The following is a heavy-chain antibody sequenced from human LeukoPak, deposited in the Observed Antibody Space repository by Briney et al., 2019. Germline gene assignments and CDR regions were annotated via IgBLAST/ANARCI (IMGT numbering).Heavy chain of an antibody. V-gene: IGHV3-66*01. CDR2: IYSGGRT. J-gene: IGHJ4*02. CDR1: GFTVSSNY. CDR3: AREGGFGEMDY. D-gene: IGHD3-10*01. Sequence: GGSLRLSCVVSGFTVSSNYMSWVRQAPGKGLEWVSVIYSGGRTYYADSVKGRFTISRDNSKNTLYLQMNSLRVEDTAVYYCAREGGFGEMDYWGQGTLVTVSS.